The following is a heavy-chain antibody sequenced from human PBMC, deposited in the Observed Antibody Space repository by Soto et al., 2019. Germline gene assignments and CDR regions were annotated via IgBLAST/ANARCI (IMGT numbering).Heavy chain of an antibody. V-gene: IGHV1-69*13. Sequence: GASVKVSCKASGGTFSSYAISWVRQAPGQGLEWMGGIIPIFGTANYAQKFQGRVTITADESTSTAYMELSSLRSEDTAVYYCASSETCSGGSCYSYYYYYYGMDVWGQGTTVTVS. CDR1: GGTFSSYA. CDR2: IIPIFGTA. D-gene: IGHD2-15*01. CDR3: ASSETCSGGSCYSYYYYYYGMDV. J-gene: IGHJ6*02.